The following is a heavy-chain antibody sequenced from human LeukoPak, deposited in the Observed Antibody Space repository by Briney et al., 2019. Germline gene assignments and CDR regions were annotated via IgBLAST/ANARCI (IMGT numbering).Heavy chain of an antibody. CDR3: ARDIHYYDSSDSDSDI. D-gene: IGHD3-22*01. CDR2: IKQDGSEK. V-gene: IGHV3-7*01. CDR1: GFTFSSYW. J-gene: IGHJ3*02. Sequence: GGSLRLSCAASGFTFSSYWMSWVRQAPGKGLEWVANIKQDGSEKYYVDSVKGRLTISRDNAKNSLYLRMYSLRAEDTAVYYCARDIHYYDSSDSDSDIWGQGTMVTVSS.